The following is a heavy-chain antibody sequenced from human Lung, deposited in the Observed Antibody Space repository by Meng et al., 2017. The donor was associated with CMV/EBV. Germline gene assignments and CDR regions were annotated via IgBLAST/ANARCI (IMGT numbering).Heavy chain of an antibody. CDR1: GYTYTNHN. CDR3: ANAALLGSYRVDF. D-gene: IGHD3-16*01. V-gene: IGHV1-2*02. J-gene: IGHJ6*02. Sequence: ASXXVSXKASGYTYTNHNIHWVRQAPGQGLEWVGYINPNSGATNSAQTFQGRVTMTTDTSITTAYMELSRLTADDTAVYFCANAALLGSYRVDFWGQGTAVTVSS. CDR2: INPNSGAT.